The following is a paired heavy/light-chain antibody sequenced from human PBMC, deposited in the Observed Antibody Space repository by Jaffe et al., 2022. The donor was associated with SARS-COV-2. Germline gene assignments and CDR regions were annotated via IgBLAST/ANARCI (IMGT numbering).Heavy chain of an antibody. CDR3: TTGPIRRYYDSSGRRYFDL. CDR2: IKSKTDGGTT. CDR1: GFTFSNAW. D-gene: IGHD3-22*01. V-gene: IGHV3-15*01. J-gene: IGHJ2*01. Sequence: EVQLVESGGGLVKPGGSLRLSCAASGFTFSNAWMSWVRQAPGKGLEWVGRIKSKTDGGTTDYAAPVKGRFTISRDDSKNTLYLQMNSLKTEDTAVYYCTTGPIRRYYDSSGRRYFDLWGRGTLVTVSS.
Light chain of an antibody. Sequence: QSALTQPASVSGSPGQSITISCTGTSSDVGGYNYVSWYQQHPGKAPKLMIYEVSNRPSGVSNRFSGSKSGNTASLTISGLQAEDEADYYCSSYTSSSWVFGGGTKLTVL. CDR1: SSDVGGYNY. J-gene: IGLJ3*02. CDR3: SSYTSSSWV. V-gene: IGLV2-14*01. CDR2: EVS.